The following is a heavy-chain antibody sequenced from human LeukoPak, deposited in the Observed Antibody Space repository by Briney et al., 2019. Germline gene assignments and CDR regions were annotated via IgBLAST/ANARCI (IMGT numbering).Heavy chain of an antibody. D-gene: IGHD6-13*01. CDR1: GGTFNNYA. Sequence: SVKVSCKPSGGTFNNYAVAWVRQAPGQGLEWMGQIIPIFGTASYAPKLQGRVAITADELSTTAYMELSSLISEDTAVYYCTRDPLAASAPGYFDSWGQGSLVTVSS. CDR2: IIPIFGTA. CDR3: TRDPLAASAPGYFDS. J-gene: IGHJ4*02. V-gene: IGHV1-69*13.